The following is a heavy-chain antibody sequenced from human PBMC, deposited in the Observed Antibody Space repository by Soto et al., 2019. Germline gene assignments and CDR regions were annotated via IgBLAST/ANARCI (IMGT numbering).Heavy chain of an antibody. D-gene: IGHD3-3*01. CDR1: GLTFSSYG. CDR2: ISHDGSNK. J-gene: IGHJ6*02. Sequence: GGSLRLSCAASGLTFSSYGMHWVRQAPGKGLEWVAFISHDGSNKYYADSMKGRISMSRDNSKSTVYLQMSSLRAEDTAVYYCTKRRNVLRFLEWSSGMEVWGQGTTVTVSS. V-gene: IGHV3-30*18. CDR3: TKRRNVLRFLEWSSGMEV.